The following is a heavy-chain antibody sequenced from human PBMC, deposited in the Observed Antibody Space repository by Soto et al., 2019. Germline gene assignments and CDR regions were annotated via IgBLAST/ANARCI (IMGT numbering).Heavy chain of an antibody. CDR3: SRTSWGGFGESVRY. CDR2: ISAYNGNT. D-gene: IGHD3-10*01. V-gene: IGHV1-18*01. J-gene: IGHJ4*02. Sequence: QVQLVQSGAEVKKPGASVKVSCKAFGYTFTSYGISWVRQAPGQGLEWMGWISAYNGNTNYEQKLQGRVTMTPDTSTSQAYMELGSLRSDDTAVYCCSRTSWGGFGESVRYWGQGTLVTVSS. CDR1: GYTFTSYG.